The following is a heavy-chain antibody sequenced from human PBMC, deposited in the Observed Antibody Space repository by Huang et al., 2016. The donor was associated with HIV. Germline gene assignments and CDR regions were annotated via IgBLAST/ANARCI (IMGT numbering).Heavy chain of an antibody. CDR1: GGSFSGYY. D-gene: IGHD3-22*01. CDR2: INHSGST. J-gene: IGHJ3*02. Sequence: QVQLQQWGAGLLKPSETLSLTCAVYGGSFSGYYWGWIRQPPGKGLEWIGEINHSGSTHYHPSLESPVPLSVDTSKTQFSLKLNSVTAADTAVYYCARGPDYYDSSGREAFDIWGQGTMVTVSS. CDR3: ARGPDYYDSSGREAFDI. V-gene: IGHV4-34*01.